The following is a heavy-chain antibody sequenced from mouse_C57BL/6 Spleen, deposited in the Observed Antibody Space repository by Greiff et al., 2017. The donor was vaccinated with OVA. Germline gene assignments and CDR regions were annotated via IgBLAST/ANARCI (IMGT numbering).Heavy chain of an antibody. Sequence: VQLQQSGPVLVKPGASVKMSCKASGYTFTDYYMNWVKQSHGKSLEWIGVINPYNGGTSYNQKFKGKATLTVDKSSSTAYMELNSLTSEDSAVYYCARLVTTVVAFDYWGQGTTLTVSS. D-gene: IGHD1-1*01. J-gene: IGHJ2*01. CDR1: GYTFTDYY. V-gene: IGHV1-19*01. CDR2: INPYNGGT. CDR3: ARLVTTVVAFDY.